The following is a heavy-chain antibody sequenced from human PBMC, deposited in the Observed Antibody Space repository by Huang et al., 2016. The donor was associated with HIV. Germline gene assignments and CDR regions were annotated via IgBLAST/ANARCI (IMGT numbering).Heavy chain of an antibody. D-gene: IGHD7-27*01. CDR1: GFTFSSYG. CDR3: ANWVY. J-gene: IGHJ4*02. CDR2: ISYDGSNK. Sequence: QVQLVESGGGVVQPGRSLRLSCAASGFTFSSYGMHWVRQAPGKGLEWVAVISYDGSNKYYADSVKGRFTISRDNSKNTLYLQMNSLRAEDTAMYYCANWVYWGQGTLVTVSS. V-gene: IGHV3-30*18.